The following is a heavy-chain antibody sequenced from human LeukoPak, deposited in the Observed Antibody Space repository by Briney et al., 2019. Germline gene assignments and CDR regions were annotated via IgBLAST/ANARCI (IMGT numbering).Heavy chain of an antibody. D-gene: IGHD1-26*01. J-gene: IGHJ4*02. CDR1: GGSFSGYH. Sequence: SETLSLTCAVYGGSFSGYHWSWIRQPPGKGLEWIGYIYYSGSTNYNPSLKSRVTISVDTSKNQFSLKLSSVTAADTAVYYCARDSVGSFDYWGQGTLVTVSS. CDR2: IYYSGST. V-gene: IGHV4-59*01. CDR3: ARDSVGSFDY.